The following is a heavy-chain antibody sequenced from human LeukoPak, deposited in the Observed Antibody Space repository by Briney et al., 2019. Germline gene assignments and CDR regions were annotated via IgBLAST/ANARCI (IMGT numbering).Heavy chain of an antibody. V-gene: IGHV3-74*01. D-gene: IGHD2-2*01. J-gene: IGHJ4*02. CDR2: ISDDGSRT. CDR3: ARGRDYASGAKYFDY. CDR1: GFTFSRNW. Sequence: GGSLRLSCEVSGFTFSRNWMHWVRQAPGKGLVWVSCISDDGSRTGYADSVKGRVTISRDNAKNTLYLQMNSLRVEDTAVYYCARGRDYASGAKYFDYWGQGSLVTVSS.